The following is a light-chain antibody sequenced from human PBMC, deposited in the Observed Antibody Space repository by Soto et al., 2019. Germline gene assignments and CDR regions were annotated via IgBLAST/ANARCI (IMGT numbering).Light chain of an antibody. J-gene: IGLJ1*01. Sequence: LTQPPSASGSPGHSVAISCSGTSSDVGGYNYVSWYQQHPGKAPKLMIYEVNKRPSGVPDRFSGSKSGNTASLTVSGLQAEDEADYYCSSYAGSSNVFGTGTKVTVL. CDR3: SSYAGSSNV. CDR2: EVN. CDR1: SSDVGGYNY. V-gene: IGLV2-8*01.